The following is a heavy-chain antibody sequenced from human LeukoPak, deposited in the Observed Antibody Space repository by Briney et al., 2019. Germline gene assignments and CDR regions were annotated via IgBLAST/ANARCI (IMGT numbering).Heavy chain of an antibody. CDR3: AKRFGGNYGHFDY. D-gene: IGHD3-10*01. CDR1: GFTFSSYA. J-gene: IGHJ4*02. V-gene: IGHV3-23*01. CDR2: LTSSGGFT. Sequence: PGGSLRLSCAASGFTFSSYAMSWVRQAPGKGLEWVSALTSSGGFTYYADSVKGRFNISRDNSKNTLYLQMNSLRAEDTAIYYCAKRFGGNYGHFDYWGQGTLVTVFS.